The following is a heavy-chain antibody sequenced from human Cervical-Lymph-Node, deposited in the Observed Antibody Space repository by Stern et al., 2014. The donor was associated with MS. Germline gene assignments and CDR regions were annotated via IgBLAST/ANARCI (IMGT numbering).Heavy chain of an antibody. CDR1: GYTFTTNV. D-gene: IGHD2-21*02. Sequence: QVQLVQSGSELKKPGASVKVSCKASGYTFTTNVIQWVRQAPGKGLEYVGWINTNTGNPTYAQGSTGRLVFSLDTSASTAYLQISGLKAEDTAIYYCARLSSGGVDCSSYPDYWGQGTLVTVSP. CDR2: INTNTGNP. V-gene: IGHV7-4-1*02. CDR3: ARLSSGGVDCSSYPDY. J-gene: IGHJ4*02.